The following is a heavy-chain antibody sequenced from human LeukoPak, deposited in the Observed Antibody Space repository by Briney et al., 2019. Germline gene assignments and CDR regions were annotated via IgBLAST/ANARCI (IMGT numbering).Heavy chain of an antibody. J-gene: IGHJ4*02. CDR2: IYTSGST. CDR1: GGSISSGSYY. CDR3: ARARFLWGPFAY. D-gene: IGHD2-21*01. V-gene: IGHV4-61*02. Sequence: SETLSLTCTVSGGSISSGSYYWSWIRQPAGKGLEWIGRIYTSGSTNYNPSLKSRVTISVDTSKNQFSLKLSSVTAADTAVYYCARARFLWGPFAYWGQGNLVTVSS.